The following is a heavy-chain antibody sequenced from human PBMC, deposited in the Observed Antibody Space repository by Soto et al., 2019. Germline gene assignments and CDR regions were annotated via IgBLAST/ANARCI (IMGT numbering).Heavy chain of an antibody. V-gene: IGHV6-1*01. CDR1: GDSVSSYSAA. D-gene: IGHD3-10*01. CDR3: VRDRYSSSGWFDP. Sequence: TLSLTCAISGDSVSSYSAAWNWIRQSPSGGLEWLGRTYYRSRFFSDYAESVKSRIIINPDTSKNQFSLQLKSATPEDTAVYYCVRDRYSSSGWFDPWGQGTPVTVSS. J-gene: IGHJ5*02. CDR2: TYYRSRFFS.